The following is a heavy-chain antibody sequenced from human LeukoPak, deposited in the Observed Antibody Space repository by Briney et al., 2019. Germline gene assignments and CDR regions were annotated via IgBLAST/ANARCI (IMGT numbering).Heavy chain of an antibody. Sequence: KSGGSLRLSCAASGFTFSSYSMNWVRQAPGKGLEWVSSISSSSSYIYYADSVKGRFTISRGNAKNSLYVQMNSLRAEDTAVYYCARDLASSGWFPNDYWGQGTLVTVSS. CDR1: GFTFSSYS. CDR2: ISSSSSYI. J-gene: IGHJ4*02. V-gene: IGHV3-21*01. D-gene: IGHD6-19*01. CDR3: ARDLASSGWFPNDY.